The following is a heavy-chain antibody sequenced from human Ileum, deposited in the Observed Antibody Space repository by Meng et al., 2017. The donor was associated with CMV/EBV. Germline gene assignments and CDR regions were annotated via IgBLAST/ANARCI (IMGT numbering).Heavy chain of an antibody. CDR2: IYTSGST. CDR1: GGSISSYH. CDR3: ARADDSSGYCFDY. V-gene: IGHV4-4*07. D-gene: IGHD3-22*01. Sequence: SGPGLVQPSAPRSLTCTVSGGSISSYHWSWIRQPAGKGLEWIGRIYTSGSTNYNPSLKSRVTMSVDTSKNQFSLKLSSVTAADTAVYYCARADDSSGYCFDYWGQGTLVTVSS. J-gene: IGHJ4*02.